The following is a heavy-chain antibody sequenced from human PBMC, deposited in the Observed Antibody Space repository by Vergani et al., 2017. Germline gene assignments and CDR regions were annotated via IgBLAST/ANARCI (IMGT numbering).Heavy chain of an antibody. D-gene: IGHD2-2*02. V-gene: IGHV4-34*01. CDR2: INHSGST. Sequence: QVQLPQWGAGLLKPSETLSLTCAVYGGSFSGYYWSWIRQPPGKGLEWIGEINHSGSTNYNPSLKSRVTISVDTSKNQFSLKLSSVTAADTAVYYCARVGEVVPAAIVMMASWFDPWGQGTLVTVSS. CDR1: GGSFSGYY. J-gene: IGHJ5*02. CDR3: ARVGEVVPAAIVMMASWFDP.